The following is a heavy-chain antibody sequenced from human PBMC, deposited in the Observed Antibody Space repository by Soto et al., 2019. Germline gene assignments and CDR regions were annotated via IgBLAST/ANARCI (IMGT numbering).Heavy chain of an antibody. Sequence: QVQLVQSGAEVKKPGSSVKVSCKASGGTFSSYTISWVRQAPGQGLEWMGRIIPILGIANYAQKFQGRVTITADKSTSTAYMELSSLRSEDTAVYYCAREDYGDYFWFDPWCQGTLVTVSS. CDR3: AREDYGDYFWFDP. D-gene: IGHD4-17*01. V-gene: IGHV1-69*08. CDR2: IIPILGIA. J-gene: IGHJ5*02. CDR1: GGTFSSYT.